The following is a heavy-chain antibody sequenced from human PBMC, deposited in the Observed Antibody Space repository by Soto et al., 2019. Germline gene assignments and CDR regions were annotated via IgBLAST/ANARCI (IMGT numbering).Heavy chain of an antibody. V-gene: IGHV4-34*01. J-gene: IGHJ5*02. Sequence: SETLSLTCAVYGGSFSGYYWSWIRQPPGKGLEWIGEINHSGSTNYNPSLKSRVTISVDTSKNQFSLKLSSVTAADTAVYYCARKRKVDYYDSSGYPGRGWFDPWGQGTLGTVSS. CDR2: INHSGST. D-gene: IGHD3-22*01. CDR3: ARKRKVDYYDSSGYPGRGWFDP. CDR1: GGSFSGYY.